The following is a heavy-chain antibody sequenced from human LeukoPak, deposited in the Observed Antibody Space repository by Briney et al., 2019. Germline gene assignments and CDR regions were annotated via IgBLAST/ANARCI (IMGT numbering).Heavy chain of an antibody. D-gene: IGHD1-26*01. J-gene: IGHJ4*02. CDR2: FDPEDGET. V-gene: IGHV1-24*01. CDR1: GYTLTELS. Sequence: SVKVSCKVSGYTLTELSMHWVRQAPGKGLEWMGGFDPEDGETIYAQKFQGRVTMTEDTSTDTAYMKLSSLRSEDTAVYYCATGLDSLKVGAIFDYWGQGTLVTVSS. CDR3: ATGLDSLKVGAIFDY.